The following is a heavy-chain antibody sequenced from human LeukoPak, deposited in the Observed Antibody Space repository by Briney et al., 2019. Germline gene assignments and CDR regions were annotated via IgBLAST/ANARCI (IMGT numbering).Heavy chain of an antibody. D-gene: IGHD4-17*01. V-gene: IGHV4-39*07. J-gene: IGHJ6*02. CDR3: ARGGVTTVTPIYYYYYYGMDV. CDR1: GGSISSGGYY. CDR2: INHSGST. Sequence: PSETLSLTCTVSGGSISSGGYYWSWIRQPPGKGLEWIGEINHSGSTNYNPSLKSRVTISVDTSKNQFSLKLSSVTAADTAVYYCARGGVTTVTPIYYYYYYGMDVWGQGTTVTVSS.